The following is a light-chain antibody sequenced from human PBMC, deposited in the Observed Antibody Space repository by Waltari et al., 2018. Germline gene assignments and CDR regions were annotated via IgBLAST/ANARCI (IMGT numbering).Light chain of an antibody. CDR1: SRDLGGFNY. J-gene: IGLJ2*01. V-gene: IGLV2-14*03. CDR2: DVS. CDR3: SSYIDSTTLEL. Sequence: QSALTQPASVSGSPGQSITISCTGPSRDLGGFNYVPWYQQVPGKAPRLIIYDVSYRPAGVSSRFSGSKSGNTASLTISGLQAGDEADYFCSSYIDSTTLELFGGGTSLTVL.